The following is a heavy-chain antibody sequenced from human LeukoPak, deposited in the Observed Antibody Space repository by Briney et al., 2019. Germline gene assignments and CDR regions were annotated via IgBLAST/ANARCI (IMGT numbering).Heavy chain of an antibody. D-gene: IGHD3-3*01. CDR1: GGSLSSYY. V-gene: IGHV4-59*01. CDR2: IYYSGST. CDR3: AREGYDFWSGYSYYYGMDV. J-gene: IGHJ6*02. Sequence: SETLSLTCTVSGGSLSSYYWSWIRQPPGKGLEWIGYIYYSGSTNYNPSLKSRVTISVDTSKNQFSLKLSSVTAADTAVYYCAREGYDFWSGYSYYYGMDVWGQGTTVTVSS.